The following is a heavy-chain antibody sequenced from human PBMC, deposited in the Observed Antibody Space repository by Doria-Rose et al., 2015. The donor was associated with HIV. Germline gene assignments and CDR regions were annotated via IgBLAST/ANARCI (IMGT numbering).Heavy chain of an antibody. V-gene: IGHV2-26*01. CDR1: GVSLSSPGMG. CDR2: IFSDDER. Sequence: VTLKESGPVLVKPTETLTLTCTVSGVSLSSPGMGVSWIRQPPGKALEWLANIFSDDERSYETSLKSRLTISRGTSKRQVVLTMTDMDPVDTATYYCARIKSSRWYHKYYFDFWGQGTLVIVSA. CDR3: ARIKSSRWYHKYYFDF. D-gene: IGHD6-13*01. J-gene: IGHJ4*02.